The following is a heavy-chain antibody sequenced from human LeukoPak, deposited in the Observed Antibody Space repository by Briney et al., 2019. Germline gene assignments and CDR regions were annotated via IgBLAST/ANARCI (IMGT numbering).Heavy chain of an antibody. CDR1: GGSISSYY. V-gene: IGHV4-39*07. CDR2: IYYSGST. D-gene: IGHD6-13*01. CDR3: ARDRQQLVRGDYFDY. J-gene: IGHJ4*02. Sequence: SETLSLTCTVSGGSISSYYWVWIRQSPGKGLEWIGSIYYSGSTYYNPSLKSRVTMSVDTSKNQFSLKLRSVTAADTAVYYCARDRQQLVRGDYFDYWGQGTLVTVSS.